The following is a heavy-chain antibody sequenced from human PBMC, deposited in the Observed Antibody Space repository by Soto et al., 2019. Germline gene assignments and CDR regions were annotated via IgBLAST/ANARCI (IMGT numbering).Heavy chain of an antibody. Sequence: RLSCAVSGFTFSTYAMSLVRQAPGKGLEWVSGISGSGGSTYFADSVKGRFTMSRDNSKNTLYLQMNSLRAEDTAVYYCANAYYYDTSGYFDLWGRGALVTVSS. CDR3: ANAYYYDTSGYFDL. CDR1: GFTFSTYA. D-gene: IGHD3-22*01. V-gene: IGHV3-23*01. J-gene: IGHJ2*01. CDR2: ISGSGGST.